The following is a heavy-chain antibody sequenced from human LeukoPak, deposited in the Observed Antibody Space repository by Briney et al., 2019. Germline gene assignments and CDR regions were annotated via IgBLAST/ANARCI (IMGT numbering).Heavy chain of an antibody. CDR3: ARQDPYFDY. CDR1: GGSISSSSYY. CDR2: IYYSGST. J-gene: IGHJ4*02. V-gene: IGHV4-39*01. Sequence: SETLFLTCTVSGGSISSSSYYWGWIRQPPGKGLEWIGSIYYSGSTYYNPSLKSRVTISVDTSKNQFSLKLSSVTAADTAVYYCARQDPYFDYWGQGTLVTVSS.